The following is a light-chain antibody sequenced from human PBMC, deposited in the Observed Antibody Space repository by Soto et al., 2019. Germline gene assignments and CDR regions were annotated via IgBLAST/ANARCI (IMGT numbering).Light chain of an antibody. J-gene: IGKJ3*01. V-gene: IGKV1-33*01. CDR1: QHISTY. Sequence: DIQMTQSPSSLSASVGDRVTITCQASQHISTYLNWFQQKPGKAHELLIYDASNLVPGVPSRFSGSGSGTDFTFTISSLQTEDIATYYCQHYDDLPQTFGPGNKVDIK. CDR2: DAS. CDR3: QHYDDLPQT.